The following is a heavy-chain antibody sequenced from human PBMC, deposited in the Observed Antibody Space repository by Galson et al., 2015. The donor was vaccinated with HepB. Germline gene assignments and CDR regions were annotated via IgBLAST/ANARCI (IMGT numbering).Heavy chain of an antibody. CDR2: ISGSGGST. CDR1: GFTFSSYA. D-gene: IGHD6-19*01. V-gene: IGHV3-23*01. CDR3: AKDLQSGWYLWGFDY. J-gene: IGHJ4*02. Sequence: SLRLSCAASGFTFSSYAMSWVRQAPGKGLEWVSAISGSGGSTYYADSVKGRFTISRDNSKNTLYLQMNSLRAEDTAVYYCAKDLQSGWYLWGFDYWGQGTLVTVSS.